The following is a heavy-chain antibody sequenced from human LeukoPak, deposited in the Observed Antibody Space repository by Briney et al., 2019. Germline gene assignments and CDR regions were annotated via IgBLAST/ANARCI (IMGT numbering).Heavy chain of an antibody. CDR2: ISYDGSNK. D-gene: IGHD3-22*01. Sequence: GGSLRLSCAASGFTFSNAWMSWVRQAPGKGLEWVAVISYDGSNKYYADSVKGRFTISRDNSKNTLYLQMNSLRAEDTAVYYCASSPYYYDSSGAFDIWGQGTMVTVSS. CDR1: GFTFSNAW. J-gene: IGHJ3*02. CDR3: ASSPYYYDSSGAFDI. V-gene: IGHV3-30*03.